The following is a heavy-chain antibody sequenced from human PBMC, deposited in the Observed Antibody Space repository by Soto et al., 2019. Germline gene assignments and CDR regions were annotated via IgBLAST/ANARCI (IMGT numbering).Heavy chain of an antibody. CDR1: GFTFSSYG. J-gene: IGHJ4*02. V-gene: IGHV3-33*01. CDR3: ARALLRGSYGVSRVDY. Sequence: QVQLVESGGGVVQPGRSLRLSCAASGFTFSSYGMHWVRQAPGKGLELVAVIWYDGSNKYYADSVKGRFTISRDNSKNTLYLQMNSLRAEDTAVYYCARALLRGSYGVSRVDYWGQGTLVTVSS. CDR2: IWYDGSNK. D-gene: IGHD1-26*01.